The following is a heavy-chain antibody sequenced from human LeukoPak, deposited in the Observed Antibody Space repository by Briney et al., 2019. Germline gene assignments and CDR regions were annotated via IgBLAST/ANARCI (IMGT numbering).Heavy chain of an antibody. CDR1: GFTFSSRDW. J-gene: IGHJ5*02. CDR3: ARRAQIPPYCSGGSCYSYNWFDP. Sequence: GGSLRLSCVASGFTFSSRDWMTWVRQAPGKGLEWVANIKQDGSEKNYVDSVKGRFTISRDNAKNSVDLQMNSLRVEDTAVYYCARRAQIPPYCSGGSCYSYNWFDPWGQGTLVTVSS. V-gene: IGHV3-7*01. D-gene: IGHD2-15*01. CDR2: IKQDGSEK.